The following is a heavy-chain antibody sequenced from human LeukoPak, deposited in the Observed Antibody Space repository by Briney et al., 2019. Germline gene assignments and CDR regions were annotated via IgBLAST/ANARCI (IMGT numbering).Heavy chain of an antibody. CDR1: GFTFSSYS. CDR3: ARAKLGAIFDY. V-gene: IGHV3-48*01. Sequence: PGGSLRLSCAASGFTFSSYSMNWVRQAPGKGLEWVSYISSSSSTIYYADSVKGRFTISRDNAKNSLYLQMNSLRAEDTAVYYCARAKLGAIFDYWGQGTLVTVSS. CDR2: ISSSSSTI. J-gene: IGHJ4*02.